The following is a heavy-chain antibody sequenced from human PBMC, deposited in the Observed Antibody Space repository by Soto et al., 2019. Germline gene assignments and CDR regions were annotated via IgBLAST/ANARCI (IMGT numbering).Heavy chain of an antibody. CDR1: GGSISGHY. CDR3: ARGPYYDLIWNYYYMDV. Sequence: ESGPGLVKPSETLSLSCSVSGGSISGHYWSWVRQTPGKGLEWIGYMYYSGSTNYNPSLKSRVTISVDTSKNHFSLRLTSVTAADTAVYYCARGPYYDLIWNYYYMDVWGKGTTVTVSS. V-gene: IGHV4-59*08. D-gene: IGHD3-16*01. CDR2: MYYSGST. J-gene: IGHJ6*03.